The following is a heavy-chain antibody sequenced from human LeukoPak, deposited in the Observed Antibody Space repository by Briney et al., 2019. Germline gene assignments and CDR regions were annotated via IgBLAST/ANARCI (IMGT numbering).Heavy chain of an antibody. J-gene: IGHJ4*02. D-gene: IGHD6-19*01. Sequence: GGSLRLSCAASGFTFSSYAMSWVRQAPGKGLEWVPAISGSGGSTYNADSVKGRFTISRDNSKNTLYLQMNSLRAEDTAVYYCAKAGIAVAGMDFDYWGQGTLVIVSS. CDR2: ISGSGGST. CDR1: GFTFSSYA. CDR3: AKAGIAVAGMDFDY. V-gene: IGHV3-23*01.